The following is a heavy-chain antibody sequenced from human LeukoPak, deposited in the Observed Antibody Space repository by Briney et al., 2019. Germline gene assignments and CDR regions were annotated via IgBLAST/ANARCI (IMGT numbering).Heavy chain of an antibody. Sequence: GASLKISCKGSGYSFTSYWIGWGRQTPGKGLEWRGIIYPGDSDTRYSPAFQGQVTISADKSISTAYLQWSSLKALDTAMYYCARLRTVIAAAGIVDVWGKGTTVTVSS. CDR3: ARLRTVIAAAGIVDV. J-gene: IGHJ6*04. V-gene: IGHV5-51*01. CDR1: GYSFTSYW. CDR2: IYPGDSDT. D-gene: IGHD6-13*01.